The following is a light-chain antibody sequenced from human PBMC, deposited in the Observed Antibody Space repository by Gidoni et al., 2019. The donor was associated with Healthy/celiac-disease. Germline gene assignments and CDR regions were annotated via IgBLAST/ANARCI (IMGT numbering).Light chain of an antibody. Sequence: DIQLTQSPSFLSASVGDRVTITCRASQGISSYLAWYQQKPGKAPKLLIYAASTLQSGVPSRFSGSGSGTEFTLTISSLQPEDFATYYCQQLNSYPNFGQXTRLEIK. CDR1: QGISSY. J-gene: IGKJ5*01. CDR2: AAS. CDR3: QQLNSYPN. V-gene: IGKV1-9*01.